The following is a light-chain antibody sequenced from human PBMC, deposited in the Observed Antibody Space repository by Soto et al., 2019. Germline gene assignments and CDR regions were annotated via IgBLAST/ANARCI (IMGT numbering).Light chain of an antibody. J-gene: IGKJ1*01. V-gene: IGKV3-15*01. CDR3: QQYNGWPWT. CDR1: QTIGNK. Sequence: IVWAHSPATLSVSPGEIVALSGGATQTIGNKLAWYLQRPGQAPRLLMYGASTRATDIPARFSGSGSGTEFTLTITGLQSEDFAVYYCQQYNGWPWTFGLGTKVDIK. CDR2: GAS.